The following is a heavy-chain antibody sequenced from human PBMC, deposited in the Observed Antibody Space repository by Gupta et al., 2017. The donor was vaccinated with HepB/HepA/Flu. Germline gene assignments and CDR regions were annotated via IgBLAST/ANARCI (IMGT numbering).Heavy chain of an antibody. J-gene: IGHJ6*02. CDR2: IGWSSGNT. CDR1: GFSFADYG. Sequence: QLVESGGGLVQPGRSLRLSCEASGFSFADYGMPWVRQAPGKGLEWVSSIGWSSGNTAYADSVQGRFTVSRDNAKNTLYLQLNNLRPEDTALYFCARDGGSKYAMDLWGQGTTVAVSS. V-gene: IGHV3-9*01. CDR3: ARDGGSKYAMDL.